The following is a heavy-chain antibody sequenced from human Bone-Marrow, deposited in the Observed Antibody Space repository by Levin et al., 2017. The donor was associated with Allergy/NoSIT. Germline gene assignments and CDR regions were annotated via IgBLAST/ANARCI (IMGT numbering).Heavy chain of an antibody. CDR3: ARGLFYPRFLDY. J-gene: IGHJ4*02. CDR1: VASIVSNNW. CDR2: AFHAGSV. V-gene: IGHV4-4*02. Sequence: PSETLSLTCAVSVASIVSNNWWTWVRQPPGRGLEWIGEAFHAGSVHRNPSLRSRVSIAIDKTKNHFSLKLESVTAADTAIYYCARGLFYPRFLDYWGQGILVSVSS. D-gene: IGHD2/OR15-2a*01.